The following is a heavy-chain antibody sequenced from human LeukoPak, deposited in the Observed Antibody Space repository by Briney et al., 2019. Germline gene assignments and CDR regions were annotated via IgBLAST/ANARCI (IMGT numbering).Heavy chain of an antibody. CDR2: IWYDGSNK. J-gene: IGHJ4*02. V-gene: IGHV3-33*06. D-gene: IGHD3-3*01. Sequence: PGRSLRLSCAASGFTFSSYGMHWVRQAPGKGLEWVAVIWYDGSNKYYADSVKGRFTISRDNSKNTLYLQMNSLRPEDTAVYYCAKGNTYYDFWSGHRIDYWGQGTLVTVST. CDR1: GFTFSSYG. CDR3: AKGNTYYDFWSGHRIDY.